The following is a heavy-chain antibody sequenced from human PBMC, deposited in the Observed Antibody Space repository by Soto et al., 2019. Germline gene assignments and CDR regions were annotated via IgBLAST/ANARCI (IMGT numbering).Heavy chain of an antibody. CDR1: GYTLTSYY. CDR3: ARGASHGSGSYYYYYYYMDV. CDR2: INPSGGST. V-gene: IGHV1-46*03. D-gene: IGHD3-10*01. Sequence: GASVKVSCKASGYTLTSYYMHWVRQAPGQGLEWMGIINPSGGSTSYAQKFQGKVTMTRDTSTSTVYMELSSLRSEDTAVYYCARGASHGSGSYYYYYYYMDVWGKGTTITVSS. J-gene: IGHJ6*03.